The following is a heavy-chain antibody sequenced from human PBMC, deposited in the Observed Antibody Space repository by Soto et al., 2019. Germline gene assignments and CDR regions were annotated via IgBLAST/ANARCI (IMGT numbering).Heavy chain of an antibody. D-gene: IGHD2-2*01. CDR2: INPNSGGT. V-gene: IGHV1-2*04. Sequence: GASVKVSCKASGYTFTGYYMHWVRQAPGQGLEWMGWINPNSGGTNYAQKFQGWVTMTRDTSISTAYMELSRLRSDDTAVYYCARDGGDCSRPDLDPRRLGRIYCYYYMDVWGKGTTVTVSS. J-gene: IGHJ6*03. CDR3: ARDGGDCSRPDLDPRRLGRIYCYYYMDV. CDR1: GYTFTGYY.